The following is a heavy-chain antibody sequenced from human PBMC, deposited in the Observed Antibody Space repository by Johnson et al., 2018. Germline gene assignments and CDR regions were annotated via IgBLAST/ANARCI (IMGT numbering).Heavy chain of an antibody. CDR3: ARSKRFEQLFLSMDV. V-gene: IGHV3-74*01. J-gene: IGHJ6*02. CDR2: INSDGSST. D-gene: IGHD3-10*01. Sequence: VQLQESGGGLVQPGGSLRISCAASGFTFSSYWMHWVRQAPGKGLVWVSRINSDGSSTSYADSVKGRFTISRDNSKNTLYLQMNSLRAEDTAVYYCARSKRFEQLFLSMDVWGQGTTVTVSS. CDR1: GFTFSSYW.